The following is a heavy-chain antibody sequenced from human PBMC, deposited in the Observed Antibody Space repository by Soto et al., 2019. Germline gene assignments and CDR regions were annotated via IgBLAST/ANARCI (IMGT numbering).Heavy chain of an antibody. J-gene: IGHJ4*02. CDR1: GYTFTHFY. V-gene: IGHV1-18*01. Sequence: QVQLVQSGAEVKKPGDSVKVSCSASGYTFTHFYITWVRQAPGQGLEWMGAISPHNFNTNFAQKFQGRVTLTTDTSTSTAYMELRSLRSDDTAVYYCERDEGGYDILTGYYKAHHFDYWGQGVLVTVSS. CDR2: ISPHNFNT. D-gene: IGHD3-9*01. CDR3: ERDEGGYDILTGYYKAHHFDY.